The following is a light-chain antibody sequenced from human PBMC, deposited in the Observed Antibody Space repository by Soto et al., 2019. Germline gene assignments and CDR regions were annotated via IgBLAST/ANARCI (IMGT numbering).Light chain of an antibody. CDR2: DAS. CDR3: QQRSDWPRT. J-gene: IGKJ2*01. CDR1: QSLSSF. Sequence: EIVLTQSPATLSLSPGERATLSCRASQSLSSFLAWYQQRPSQAPRLLIYDASTRATGIPARFSGSGSGTDFTLTISSLEPEDFAVYYCQQRSDWPRTVGQGTKLEIK. V-gene: IGKV3-11*01.